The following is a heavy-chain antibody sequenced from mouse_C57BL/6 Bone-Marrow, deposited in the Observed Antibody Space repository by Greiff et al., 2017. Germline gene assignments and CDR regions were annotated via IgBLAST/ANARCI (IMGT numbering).Heavy chain of an antibody. D-gene: IGHD2-5*01. Sequence: QVQLQQSGAELVRPGTSVKMSCKASGYTFTNYWIGWAKQRPGHGLEWIGDIYPGGGYTNYNEKFKGKATLTADKSSSTAYMQFSSLTSEDSAIYYSARSGHSTLYAMDYWGQGTSVTVSS. J-gene: IGHJ4*01. V-gene: IGHV1-63*01. CDR3: ARSGHSTLYAMDY. CDR2: IYPGGGYT. CDR1: GYTFTNYW.